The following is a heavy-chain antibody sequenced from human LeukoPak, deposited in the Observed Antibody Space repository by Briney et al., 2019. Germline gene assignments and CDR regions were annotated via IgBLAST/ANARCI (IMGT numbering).Heavy chain of an antibody. D-gene: IGHD3-10*01. CDR1: GYSFTSYC. CDR2: IEPSDSYT. V-gene: IGHV5-10-1*01. CDR3: ARHVYGSGSYYKTWFDP. Sequence: WESLKISCKGSGYSFTSYCSSWGRQMPGKGLEWMERIEPSDSYTNYSPSFQVHVSISADKSISTAYLQWRSLKASDTAMYYCARHVYGSGSYYKTWFDPWGQGTLVTVSS. J-gene: IGHJ5*02.